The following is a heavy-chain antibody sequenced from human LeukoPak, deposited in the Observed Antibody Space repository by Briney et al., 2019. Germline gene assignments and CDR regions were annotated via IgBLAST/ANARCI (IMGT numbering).Heavy chain of an antibody. Sequence: PGGSLRLSCAASGFTFSSYWMHWVRQAPGKGLVWVSRINSDGSSTSYADSVKDRFTISRDNAKDTLYLQMNSLRAEDTAVYYCTIVGATSVYWGQGTLVTVSS. V-gene: IGHV3-74*01. CDR2: INSDGSST. CDR3: TIVGATSVY. D-gene: IGHD1-26*01. J-gene: IGHJ4*02. CDR1: GFTFSSYW.